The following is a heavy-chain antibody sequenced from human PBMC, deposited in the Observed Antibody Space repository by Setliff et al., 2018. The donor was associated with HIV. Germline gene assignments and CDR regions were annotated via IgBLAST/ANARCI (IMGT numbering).Heavy chain of an antibody. CDR3: ARRKGYCSGPSCLEFSWFDP. Sequence: SETLSLTCTVSGGSISSSSYYWGWIRQPPGKGLEWIGSIYYSGSAYYSPSLKSRVTISVDTSKNQFSLKLSSVTAADTAVYYSARRKGYCSGPSCLEFSWFDPWGQGTLVTSPQ. CDR2: IYYSGSA. J-gene: IGHJ5*02. D-gene: IGHD2-2*01. V-gene: IGHV4-39*01. CDR1: GGSISSSSYY.